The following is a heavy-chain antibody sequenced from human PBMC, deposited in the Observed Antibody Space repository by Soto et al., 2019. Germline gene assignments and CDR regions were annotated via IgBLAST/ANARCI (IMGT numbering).Heavy chain of an antibody. D-gene: IGHD2-15*01. CDR1: GFTFSSYG. J-gene: IGHJ6*02. CDR3: ARVVRPGYGMDV. CDR2: IWYDGSNK. Sequence: QVQLVESGGGVVQPGRSLRLSCAASGFTFSSYGMHWVRQAPGKGLEWVAVIWYDGSNKYYADSVKGRFTISRDNSKNTLYLQMNSLRAEDTAVYYCARVVRPGYGMDVWGQGTTVTVSS. V-gene: IGHV3-33*01.